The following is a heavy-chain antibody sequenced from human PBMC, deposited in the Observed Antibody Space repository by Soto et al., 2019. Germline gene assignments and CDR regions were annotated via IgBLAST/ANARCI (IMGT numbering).Heavy chain of an antibody. CDR3: AREVEYSSGWYVLFDS. V-gene: IGHV3-30-3*01. CDR2: ISYDGSNK. J-gene: IGHJ4*02. CDR1: GFTFSSYA. D-gene: IGHD6-19*01. Sequence: QVQLVESGGGVVQPGRSLRLSCAASGFTFSSYAMHWVRQAPGKGLEWVAVISYDGSNKYYADSVKGRFTISRDNSKNTLYLQMNSLRAEDTAVYYCAREVEYSSGWYVLFDSWGQGTLVTVSS.